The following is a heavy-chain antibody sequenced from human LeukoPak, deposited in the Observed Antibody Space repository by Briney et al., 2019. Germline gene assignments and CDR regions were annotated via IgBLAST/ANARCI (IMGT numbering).Heavy chain of an antibody. Sequence: PSETLSLTCAVYGGSFSGYYWSWIRQPPGKGLEWIGEINHSGSTNYNPSLKSRVTISVDTSKNQFSLKLSSVTAADTAVYYCARQMVVAANSYYYYYMDVWGKGTTATVSS. CDR1: GGSFSGYY. CDR3: ARQMVVAANSYYYYYMDV. D-gene: IGHD2-15*01. CDR2: INHSGST. V-gene: IGHV4-34*01. J-gene: IGHJ6*03.